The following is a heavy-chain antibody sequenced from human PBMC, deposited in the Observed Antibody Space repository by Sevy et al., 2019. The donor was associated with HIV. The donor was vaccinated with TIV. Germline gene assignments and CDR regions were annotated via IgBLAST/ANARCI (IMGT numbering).Heavy chain of an antibody. V-gene: IGHV3-53*01. CDR2: VYSGGAT. J-gene: IGHJ6*01. D-gene: IGHD2-15*01. CDR1: GFTLTNEF. Sequence: GGSLRLSCAVSGFTLTNEFFSWVRQAPGKGLEWVAVVYSGGATYYADSVKGRFTISRAKSKSTMDLQMKSVRIEDTAEYYCVSMGYGRGGTCFSGFYYAMDVWGQGTTVTVSS. CDR3: VSMGYGRGGTCFSGFYYAMDV.